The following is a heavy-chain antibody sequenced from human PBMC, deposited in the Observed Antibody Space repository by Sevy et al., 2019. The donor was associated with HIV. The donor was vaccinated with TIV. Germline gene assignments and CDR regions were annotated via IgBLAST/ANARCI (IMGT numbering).Heavy chain of an antibody. V-gene: IGHV3-53*01. CDR1: GFTVSSNY. D-gene: IGHD4-17*01. CDR2: IYSGGST. Sequence: GGSLRLSCAASGFTVSSNYMSWVRQAPGKGLEWVSVIYSGGSTYYADSVKGRFTISRDNSKNTLYLQMNSLRAEDTVVYYCARDFNGQFDYWGQGTLVTVSS. CDR3: ARDFNGQFDY. J-gene: IGHJ4*02.